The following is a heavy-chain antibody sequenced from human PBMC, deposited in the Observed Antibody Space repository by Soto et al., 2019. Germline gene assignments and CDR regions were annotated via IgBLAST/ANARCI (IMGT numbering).Heavy chain of an antibody. D-gene: IGHD2-2*01. V-gene: IGHV3-30*03. J-gene: IGHJ4*02. CDR1: GFTFSSYG. CDR3: AREPPYPSYCSSTSCYGDYFDY. CDR2: ISYDGSNK. Sequence: SLRLSCAASGFTFSSYGMHWVRQAPGKGLEWVAVISYDGSNKYYADSVKGRFTISRDNSKNTLYLLMNSLRAEDTAVYYCAREPPYPSYCSSTSCYGDYFDYWGQGTLVTVSS.